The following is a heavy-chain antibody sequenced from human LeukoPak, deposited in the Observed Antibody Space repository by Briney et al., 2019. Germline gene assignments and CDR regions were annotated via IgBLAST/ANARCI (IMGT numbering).Heavy chain of an antibody. CDR2: XSGSGGST. V-gene: IGHV3-23*01. D-gene: IGHD3-9*01. J-gene: IGHJ4*02. CDR3: AKLPLYDILTGYMVDY. CDR1: GFTFSXYA. Sequence: AASGFTFSXYAMXWVRQAPGKGLEWVXAXSGSGGSTYYADSVKGRFTISRDNSKNTLYLQMNSLRAEDTAVYYCAKLPLYDILTGYMVDYWGQGTLVTVSS.